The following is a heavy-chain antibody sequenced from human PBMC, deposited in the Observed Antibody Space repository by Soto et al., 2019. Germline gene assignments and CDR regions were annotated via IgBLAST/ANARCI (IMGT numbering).Heavy chain of an antibody. V-gene: IGHV4-34*01. CDR1: GGSFSGYY. Sequence: PSETLSLTCAVYGGSFSGYYWSWIRQPPGKGLEWIGGINHSGSTNYNPSLKSRVTISVDTSKNQFSLNLSSVTAADTAVYYCARTEDIAVVTAAILRRGPRFDPWGQGTLVTV. D-gene: IGHD2-2*02. CDR2: INHSGST. J-gene: IGHJ5*02. CDR3: ARTEDIAVVTAAILRRGPRFDP.